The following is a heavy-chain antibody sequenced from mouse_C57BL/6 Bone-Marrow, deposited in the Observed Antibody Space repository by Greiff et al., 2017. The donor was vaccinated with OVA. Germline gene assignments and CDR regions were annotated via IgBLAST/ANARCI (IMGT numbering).Heavy chain of an antibody. V-gene: IGHV3-6*01. J-gene: IGHJ2*01. Sequence: VQLQQSGPGLVKPSQSLSLTCSVTGYSITSGYYWNWIRQFPGNKLEWMGYISYDGSNNYNPSLKNRISITRDTSKNQFFLKLNSVTTEDTATYYCAREYDYDFYFDYWGQGTTLTVSS. CDR1: GYSITSGYY. CDR3: AREYDYDFYFDY. D-gene: IGHD2-4*01. CDR2: ISYDGSN.